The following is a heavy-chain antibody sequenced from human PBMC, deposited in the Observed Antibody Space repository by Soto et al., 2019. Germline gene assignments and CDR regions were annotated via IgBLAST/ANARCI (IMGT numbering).Heavy chain of an antibody. CDR3: ARDEYDFWSGYSYYYYYGMDV. CDR1: GFTFSSYS. CDR2: ISSSSSYI. Sequence: GGSLRLSCAASGFTFSSYSMNWVRQAPGKGLEWVSSISSSSSYIYYADSVKGRFTISRDNAKNSLYLQMNSLRAEDTAVYYCARDEYDFWSGYSYYYYYGMDVWGQGTTVTVSS. V-gene: IGHV3-21*01. J-gene: IGHJ6*02. D-gene: IGHD3-3*01.